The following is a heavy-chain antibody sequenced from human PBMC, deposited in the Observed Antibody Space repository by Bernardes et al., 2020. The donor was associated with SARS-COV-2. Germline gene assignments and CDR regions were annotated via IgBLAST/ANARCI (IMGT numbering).Heavy chain of an antibody. CDR1: GFTFSNYY. J-gene: IGHJ6*02. V-gene: IGHV3-11*01. CDR3: ARDLPEQLGDYYYYYGMDV. D-gene: IGHD6-13*01. Sequence: GSLRLSCAASGFTFSNYYMSWIRQAPGKGLEWVSYISSSGSTIYYADSVKGRFTISRDNAKNSLYLQMNSLRAEDTAVYYCARDLPEQLGDYYYYYGMDVWGQGSTVTVSS. CDR2: ISSSGSTI.